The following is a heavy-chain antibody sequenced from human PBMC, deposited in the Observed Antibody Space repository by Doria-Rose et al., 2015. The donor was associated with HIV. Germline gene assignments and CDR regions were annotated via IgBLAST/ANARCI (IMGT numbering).Heavy chain of an antibody. D-gene: IGHD6-13*01. CDR1: GVSLSSPGMG. Sequence: QESGPVLVKPTETLTLTCTVSGVSLSSPGMGVSWIRQPPGKALEWLANTFSDDERSYNTSLKSRLTISRGTSKSQVVLTMTDMDPVDTATYYCARIKSSRWYHKYYFDFWGQGTLVIVS. CDR2: TFSDDER. CDR3: ARIKSSRWYHKYYFDF. V-gene: IGHV2-26*01. J-gene: IGHJ4*02.